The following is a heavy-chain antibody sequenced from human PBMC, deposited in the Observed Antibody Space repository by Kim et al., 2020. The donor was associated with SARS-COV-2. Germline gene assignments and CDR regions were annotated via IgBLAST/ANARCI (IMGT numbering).Heavy chain of an antibody. V-gene: IGHV4-39*01. CDR2: IYYSGST. J-gene: IGHJ5*02. CDR1: GGSISSSSYY. CDR3: ARRGLTTVVTPSWFDP. Sequence: SETLSLTCTVSGGSISSSSYYWGWIRQPPGKGLEWIGSIYYSGSTYYNPSLKSRVTISVDTSKNQFSLKLSSVTAADTAVYYCARRGLTTVVTPSWFDPWGQGTLVTVSS. D-gene: IGHD4-17*01.